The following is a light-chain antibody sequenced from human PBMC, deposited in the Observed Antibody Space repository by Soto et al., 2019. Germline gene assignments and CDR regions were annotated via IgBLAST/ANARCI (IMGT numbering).Light chain of an antibody. J-gene: IGKJ4*01. Sequence: DIQMTQSPSSLSASVGDRVTITCQASHDIKKYLNWYQQKAHKVPKLLIHDASTLATGVPSRFTGSGSGPDFTLTFNGLQPEDVAKYYGQQFDDLPLTFGGGTKLDI. CDR1: HDIKKY. CDR2: DAS. V-gene: IGKV1-33*01. CDR3: QQFDDLPLT.